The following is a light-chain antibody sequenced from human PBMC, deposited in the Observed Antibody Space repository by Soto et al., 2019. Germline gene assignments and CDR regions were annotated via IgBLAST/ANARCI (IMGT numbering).Light chain of an antibody. CDR2: GAS. V-gene: IGKV3-20*01. Sequence: EVVLTQSPGTLSLSPGERATLSCRASQAVSSILLAWYQQKPGQAPRLLIYGASSRATGIPDRFSGSGSGTDFTLTLSRLAPEDFAVYYCQQHGTSPIFGGGTKVEIK. J-gene: IGKJ4*01. CDR1: QAVSSIL. CDR3: QQHGTSPI.